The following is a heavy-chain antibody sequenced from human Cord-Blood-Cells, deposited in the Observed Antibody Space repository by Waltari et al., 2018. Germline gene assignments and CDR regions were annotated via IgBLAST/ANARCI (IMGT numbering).Heavy chain of an antibody. V-gene: IGHV4-39*01. CDR2: IYYSGST. CDR3: ARRGAVAGSVDY. Sequence: QLQLQESGPGLVKPSETLSLTCTVSGGSISSSSYYWGWIRQPPGKGLEWIGSIYYSGSTYYNPSLKSRVTRSVDTSKNQFSLKLSSVTAADTAVYYCARRGAVAGSVDYWGQGTLVTVSS. CDR1: GGSISSSSYY. J-gene: IGHJ4*02. D-gene: IGHD6-19*01.